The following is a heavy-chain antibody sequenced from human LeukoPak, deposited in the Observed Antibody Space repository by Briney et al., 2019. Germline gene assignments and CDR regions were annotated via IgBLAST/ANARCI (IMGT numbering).Heavy chain of an antibody. CDR2: IYYSGST. J-gene: IGHJ5*02. CDR1: GGSISSGDYY. Sequence: SETLSLTCTVSGGSISSGDYYWSWIRQPPGKGLEWIGYIYYSGSTYYNPSLKSRGTISVDTSKNQFSLKLSSVTAADTAVYYCAREVGYSNYVNWFDPWGQGTLVTVSS. CDR3: AREVGYSNYVNWFDP. D-gene: IGHD4-11*01. V-gene: IGHV4-30-4*08.